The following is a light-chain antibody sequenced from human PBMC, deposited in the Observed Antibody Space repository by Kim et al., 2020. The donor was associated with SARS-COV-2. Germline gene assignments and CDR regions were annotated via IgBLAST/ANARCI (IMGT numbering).Light chain of an antibody. V-gene: IGLV2-14*03. CDR2: DVS. Sequence: QSSTISCTGTSSDVGGYNYVSWYQQHPGKAPKLMIYDVSNRPSGVSNRFSGSKSGNTASLTISGLQAEDEADYSCSSYTSSSTLAVFGGGTQLTVL. J-gene: IGLJ2*01. CDR3: SSYTSSSTLAV. CDR1: SSDVGGYNY.